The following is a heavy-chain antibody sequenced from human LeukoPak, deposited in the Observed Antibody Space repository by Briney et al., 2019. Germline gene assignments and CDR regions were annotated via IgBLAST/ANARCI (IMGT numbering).Heavy chain of an antibody. CDR2: IYYSGST. CDR3: ARGGSSSWRWFDP. Sequence: PSETLSLTRTVSGGSINSYYWSWIRQPPGKGLEWIGYIYYSGSTNYNPSLKSRVTISVDTSKNQFSLKLSSVTAADTAVYYCARGGSSSWRWFDPWGQGTLVTVSS. D-gene: IGHD6-13*01. J-gene: IGHJ5*02. CDR1: GGSINSYY. V-gene: IGHV4-59*01.